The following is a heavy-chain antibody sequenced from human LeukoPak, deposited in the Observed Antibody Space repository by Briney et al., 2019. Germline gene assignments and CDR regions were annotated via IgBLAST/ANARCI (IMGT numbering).Heavy chain of an antibody. CDR2: INPSGGST. V-gene: IGHV1-46*01. CDR1: GYTFTSYY. Sequence: ASVKVSCKASGYTFTSYYMHWVRQAPGQGLEWMGIINPSGGSTSYAQKFQGRVTVTRDTSTSTVYMELSSLRSEDTAVYYCAREDSSGYYYPYNWFDPWGQGTLVTVSS. CDR3: AREDSSGYYYPYNWFDP. D-gene: IGHD3-22*01. J-gene: IGHJ5*02.